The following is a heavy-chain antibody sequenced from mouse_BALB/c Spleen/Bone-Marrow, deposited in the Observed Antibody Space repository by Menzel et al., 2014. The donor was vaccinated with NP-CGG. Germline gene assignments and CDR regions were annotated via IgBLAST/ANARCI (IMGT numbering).Heavy chain of an antibody. CDR3: ARRDGYDSYFDY. V-gene: IGHV1-18*01. J-gene: IGHJ2*01. Sequence: LEWIGDINPNYDSTSYNQKFKGKATLTVDKSSSTAYMELRSLTSEDTAVYYCARRDGYDSYFDYWGQGTTLTVSS. D-gene: IGHD2-2*01. CDR2: INPNYDST.